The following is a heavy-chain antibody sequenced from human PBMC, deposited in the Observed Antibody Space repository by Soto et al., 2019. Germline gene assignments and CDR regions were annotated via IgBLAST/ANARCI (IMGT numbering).Heavy chain of an antibody. D-gene: IGHD1-26*01. V-gene: IGHV3-74*01. CDR3: ARGDRGAFDM. J-gene: IGHJ3*02. CDR2: IHSDGSST. CDR1: GFTFSYYW. Sequence: EVQLVESGGGLVQPGESLRLSCAASGFTFSYYWMHWVRQAPGKGLVWVSRIHSDGSSTTYADSVKGRFTISRDNARNTVYLQMNSVRVEDTAVYSCARGDRGAFDMWGQGTVVTVSS.